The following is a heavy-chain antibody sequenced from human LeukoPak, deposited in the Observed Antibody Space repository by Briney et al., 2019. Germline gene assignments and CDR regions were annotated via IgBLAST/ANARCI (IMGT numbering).Heavy chain of an antibody. CDR2: IRSKPFGGTT. CDR3: SRVHYDVWSGYYDS. CDR1: GFTFSSYA. D-gene: IGHD3-3*01. J-gene: IGHJ5*01. V-gene: IGHV3-49*04. Sequence: GGSLRLSSAASGFTFSSYAMSWVRQAPGKGLEWLGFIRSKPFGGTTKYGASVKGRFIISRDDSKAITFLQMNSLKTEDTAVYYCSRVHYDVWSGYYDSWGQGTLVTVSS.